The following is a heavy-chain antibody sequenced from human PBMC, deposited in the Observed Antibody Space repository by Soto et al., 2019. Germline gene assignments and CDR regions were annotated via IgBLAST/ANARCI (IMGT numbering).Heavy chain of an antibody. V-gene: IGHV3-33*01. CDR3: ARDGSGSASYQLDL. CDR2: IWYDGSNK. CDR1: GFTFTACG. Sequence: GGSLRLSCAASGFTFTACGMHWVRQAPGKGLEWVAVIWYDGSNKYYADSVKGRFTISRDNSKNTLYLQMNSLRSEDTAVYYCARDGSGSASYQLDLWGQGTLVTVSS. J-gene: IGHJ5*02. D-gene: IGHD1-26*01.